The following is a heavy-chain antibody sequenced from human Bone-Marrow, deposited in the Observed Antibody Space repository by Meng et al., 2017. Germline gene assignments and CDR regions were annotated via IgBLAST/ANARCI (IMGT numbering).Heavy chain of an antibody. J-gene: IGHJ4*02. CDR3: ARDYDSSGYDY. Sequence: ASVKVSCKASGYTFTSYDINWVRQATGQRLEWMGWINAGNGNTKYSQKFQGRVTITRDTSASTAYMELSSLRSEDTAVYYCARDYDSSGYDYWGQGTLVTVSS. CDR1: GYTFTSYD. CDR2: INAGNGNT. V-gene: IGHV1-3*01. D-gene: IGHD3-22*01.